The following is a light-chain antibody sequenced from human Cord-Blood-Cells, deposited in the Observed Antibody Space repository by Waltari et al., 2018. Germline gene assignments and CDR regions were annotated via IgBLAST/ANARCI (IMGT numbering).Light chain of an antibody. CDR2: DVS. CDR3: SSYTSSSTYV. V-gene: IGLV2-14*03. CDR1: SSDVGGYNY. Sequence: QSALTQPASVSGSPGQSITISSTGTSSDVGGYNYVSWYQQHPGKAPKLMLYDVSNRPSGVSNRFSGSKSGNTASLTISGLQAEDEADYYCSSYTSSSTYVFGTGTKVTVL. J-gene: IGLJ1*01.